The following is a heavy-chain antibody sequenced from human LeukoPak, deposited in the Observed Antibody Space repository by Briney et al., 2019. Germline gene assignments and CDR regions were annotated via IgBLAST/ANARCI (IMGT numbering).Heavy chain of an antibody. V-gene: IGHV1-69*04. CDR2: IIPILGIA. CDR1: GGTFSSYA. Sequence: GASVKVSCKASGGTFSSYAISWVRQAPGQGLEWMGRIIPILGIANYAQKFQGGVTITADKSTSTAYMELSSLRSEDTAVYYCARPESAVTSFDYWGQGTLVTVSS. CDR3: ARPESAVTSFDY. D-gene: IGHD4-17*01. J-gene: IGHJ4*02.